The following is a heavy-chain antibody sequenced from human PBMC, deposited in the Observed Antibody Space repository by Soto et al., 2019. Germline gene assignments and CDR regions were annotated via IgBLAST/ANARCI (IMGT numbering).Heavy chain of an antibody. D-gene: IGHD6-13*01. CDR2: IWYDGSNK. Sequence: GGSLRLSCAASGFTFSSYGMHWVRQAPGKGLEWVAVIWYDGSNKYYADSVKGRFTISRDNSKNTLYLQMNSLRAEDTAVYYCAREEQLVPHDAFDIWGQGTMVTVSS. V-gene: IGHV3-33*01. CDR3: AREEQLVPHDAFDI. CDR1: GFTFSSYG. J-gene: IGHJ3*02.